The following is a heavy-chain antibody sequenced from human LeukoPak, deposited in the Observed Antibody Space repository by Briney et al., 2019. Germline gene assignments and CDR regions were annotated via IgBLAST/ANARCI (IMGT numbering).Heavy chain of an antibody. CDR2: IYTSGST. Sequence: SETLSLTCTVSGGSISSGSYYWSWIGQPAGKGLEWIGRIYTSGSTNYNPSLKSRVTISVDTSKNQFSLKLSSVTAADTAVYYCARAVDTAMVLDYWGQGTLVTVSS. CDR1: GGSISSGSYY. V-gene: IGHV4-61*02. CDR3: ARAVDTAMVLDY. J-gene: IGHJ4*02. D-gene: IGHD5-18*01.